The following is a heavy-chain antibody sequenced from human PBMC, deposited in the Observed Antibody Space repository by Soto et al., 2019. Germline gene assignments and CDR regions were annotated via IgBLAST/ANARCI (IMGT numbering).Heavy chain of an antibody. CDR3: ARSIVVVTALDY. V-gene: IGHV1-3*05. CDR1: GYTFTSYA. J-gene: IGHJ4*02. D-gene: IGHD2-21*02. CDR2: INAGNGNT. Sequence: QVQLVQSGAEEKKPGASVKVSCKASGYTFTSYAMHWVRQAPGQRLEWMGWINAGNGNTKYSQKFQGRVTITRDTSASPAYMELSSRRSEDTAVYYCARSIVVVTALDYWGQGPLVTVSS.